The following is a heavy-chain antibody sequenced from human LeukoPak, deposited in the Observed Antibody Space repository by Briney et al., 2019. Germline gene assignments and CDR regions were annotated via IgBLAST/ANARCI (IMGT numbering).Heavy chain of an antibody. CDR3: ARGVIIRGRLDP. Sequence: GGSLRLSCAASGFIFRNYWMSWVRQAPGKGLEWVANIKEDGSEKYYVESVKGRFTISIDNAKNSLYLQMSSLRAEDTAVYYCARGVIIRGRLDPWGQGTLVTVSS. CDR1: GFIFRNYW. CDR2: IKEDGSEK. J-gene: IGHJ5*02. V-gene: IGHV3-7*01. D-gene: IGHD3-16*02.